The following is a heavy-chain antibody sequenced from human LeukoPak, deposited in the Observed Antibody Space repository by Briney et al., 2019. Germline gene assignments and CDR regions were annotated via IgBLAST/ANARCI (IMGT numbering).Heavy chain of an antibody. CDR3: AREWYSYGYTASTAFDI. CDR1: GGSISSYY. CDR2: IYYSGST. Sequence: TSETLSLTCTVSGGSISSYYWSWIRQPPGKGLEWIGYIYYSGSTNYNPSLKSRVTISVDTSKNQFSLKLSSVTAADTAVYYCAREWYSYGYTASTAFDIWGQGTMVTVSS. V-gene: IGHV4-59*01. J-gene: IGHJ3*02. D-gene: IGHD5-18*01.